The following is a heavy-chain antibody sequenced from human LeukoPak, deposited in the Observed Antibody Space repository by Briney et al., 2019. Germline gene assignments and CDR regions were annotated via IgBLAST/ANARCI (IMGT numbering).Heavy chain of an antibody. Sequence: PGGSLRLSCAASGFTFRSFAMSWVRQAPGRGLEWVSTIRDSGGDTYYADSVEGRFSISRDNSNSTLYLQMNILRTEDTAIYYCAKSRGYSLNTNFDYWGQGTLDTVSS. D-gene: IGHD5-18*01. CDR1: GFTFRSFA. V-gene: IGHV3-23*01. CDR2: IRDSGGDT. CDR3: AKSRGYSLNTNFDY. J-gene: IGHJ4*02.